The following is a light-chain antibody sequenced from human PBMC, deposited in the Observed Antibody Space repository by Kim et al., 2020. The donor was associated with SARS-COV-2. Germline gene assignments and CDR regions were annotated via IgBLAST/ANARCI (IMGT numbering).Light chain of an antibody. CDR2: RAS. J-gene: IGKJ1*01. V-gene: IGKV3-15*01. CDR3: QQYNSWPRT. Sequence: EIVMTQSPGTLSVSPGERATLSCRASQSLSNNLAWYQQKPDQAPSLLIYRASTRATGIPVRFSGSGSGTEFTLTISSLQSEDFAVYYCQQYNSWPRTFGQGTKVDIK. CDR1: QSLSNN.